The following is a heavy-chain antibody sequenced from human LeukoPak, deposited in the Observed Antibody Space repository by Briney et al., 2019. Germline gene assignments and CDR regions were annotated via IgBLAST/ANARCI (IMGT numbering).Heavy chain of an antibody. D-gene: IGHD6-19*01. CDR2: IRYDGSNK. J-gene: IGHJ5*02. CDR3: ARARWYSSGWYSLRFDP. CDR1: GFTFSSYG. V-gene: IGHV3-30*02. Sequence: GGSLRLSCAASGFTFSSYGMHWVRQAPGKGLEWVAFIRYDGSNKYYADSVKGRFTISRDNSKNTLYLQMNSLRAEDTAVYYCARARWYSSGWYSLRFDPWGQGTLVTVSS.